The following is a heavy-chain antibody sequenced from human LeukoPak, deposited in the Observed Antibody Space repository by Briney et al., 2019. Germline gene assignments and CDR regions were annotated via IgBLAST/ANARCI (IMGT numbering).Heavy chain of an antibody. J-gene: IGHJ4*02. V-gene: IGHV3-74*03. Sequence: PGGSLRLSCAASGFTFSRSWMHWVRQAPGKGLVWVSRINTDGSDTMYADSVKGRFTISRDNAKNTLYLQMNSLKAEDTAVYYCARDQGGGGPTTYDYWGQGNLVTVSS. CDR3: ARDQGGGGPTTYDY. D-gene: IGHD1-14*01. CDR1: GFTFSRSW. CDR2: INTDGSDT.